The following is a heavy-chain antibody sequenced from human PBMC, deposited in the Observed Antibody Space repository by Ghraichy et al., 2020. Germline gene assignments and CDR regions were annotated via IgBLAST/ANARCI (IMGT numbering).Heavy chain of an antibody. V-gene: IGHV3-11*01. D-gene: IGHD5-12*01. J-gene: IGHJ6*02. CDR2: ISSSGSIT. Sequence: GGSLRLSCAASGFTFSDYYMSWIRQAPGKGLEWVSYISSSGSITYYADSVKGRFTISRDKPKKSLFLQMNSLRAEDTAVYYCARRDEYTGYDYWGQGTTVTVSS. CDR1: GFTFSDYY. CDR3: ARRDEYTGYDY.